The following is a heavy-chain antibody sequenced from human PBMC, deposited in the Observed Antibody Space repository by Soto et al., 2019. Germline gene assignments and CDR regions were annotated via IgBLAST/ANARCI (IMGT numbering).Heavy chain of an antibody. V-gene: IGHV4-39*01. D-gene: IGHD3-22*01. CDR3: ARGFGGYSWFAP. J-gene: IGHJ5*02. CDR2: IYYTGNT. Sequence: SGTLDLTSTVSGGSISSRRYYRAWIRQPPGKGLEWIATIYYTGNTYYNPSLKRRATISVDASENRFSLPLRSVPAADTAVFSCARGFGGYSWFAPWGQETLVPVSS. CDR1: GGSISSRRYY.